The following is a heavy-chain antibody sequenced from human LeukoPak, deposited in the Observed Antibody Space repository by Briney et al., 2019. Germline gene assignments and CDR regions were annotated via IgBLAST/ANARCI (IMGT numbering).Heavy chain of an antibody. CDR1: GVTFSNYN. J-gene: IGHJ6*03. Sequence: GGSLRLSCAASGVTFSNYNMNWVRQAPGKGLEWVSSITSSSTYIFYADSVKGRFTISRDNAENSLYLQMNSLRNEDTAVYYCARDPYSGGYGPYYYYYMDVWGKGTTVTISS. CDR2: ITSSSTYI. D-gene: IGHD1-26*01. CDR3: ARDPYSGGYGPYYYYYMDV. V-gene: IGHV3-21*01.